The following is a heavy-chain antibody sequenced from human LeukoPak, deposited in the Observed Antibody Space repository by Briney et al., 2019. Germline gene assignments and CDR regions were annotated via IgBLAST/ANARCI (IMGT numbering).Heavy chain of an antibody. Sequence: SETLSLTCTVSGDSISSYYWSWIRQPPGKGLEWIGYIYYSGSTNYNPSLKSRVTISVDTSKNQFSLKLSSVTAADTAVYYCARHMPYSGYDSESFDIWGQGTMVTVSS. CDR3: ARHMPYSGYDSESFDI. J-gene: IGHJ3*02. V-gene: IGHV4-59*08. D-gene: IGHD5-12*01. CDR1: GDSISSYY. CDR2: IYYSGST.